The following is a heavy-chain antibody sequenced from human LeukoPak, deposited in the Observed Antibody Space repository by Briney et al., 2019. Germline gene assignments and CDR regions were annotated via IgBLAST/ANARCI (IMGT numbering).Heavy chain of an antibody. Sequence: QPGGSLRLSCAASGFTFSNYWMHWVRQAPGKGLVWVSRINSDGSTTSYADAVKGRFTISRDNAKNTLFLQMNSLTAEDTAVYYCARDGGFCTNGVCFFDFWGQGTLVTVSS. V-gene: IGHV3-74*01. J-gene: IGHJ4*02. D-gene: IGHD2-8*01. CDR1: GFTFSNYW. CDR3: ARDGGFCTNGVCFFDF. CDR2: INSDGSTT.